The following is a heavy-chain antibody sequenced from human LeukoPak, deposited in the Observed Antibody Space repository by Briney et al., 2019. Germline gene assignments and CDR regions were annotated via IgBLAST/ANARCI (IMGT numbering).Heavy chain of an antibody. V-gene: IGHV3-23*01. CDR1: GFTFSNYA. CDR3: AKWGDYDVLTGYYVSDY. CDR2: ITGSGGNT. Sequence: GGSLRLSCAASGFTFSNYAMSWVRQAPRKGLEWVSSITGSGGNTYYADSVKGRFTISRDNSKNTVFLQMNSLRAEDTAVYYCAKWGDYDVLTGYYVSDYWGQGTLVTVSS. J-gene: IGHJ4*02. D-gene: IGHD3-9*01.